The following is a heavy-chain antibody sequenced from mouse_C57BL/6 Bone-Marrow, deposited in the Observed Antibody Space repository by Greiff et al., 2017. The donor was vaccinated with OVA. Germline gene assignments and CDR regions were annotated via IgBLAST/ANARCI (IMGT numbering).Heavy chain of an antibody. CDR1: GYAFSSYW. V-gene: IGHV1-80*01. D-gene: IGHD1-1*01. Sequence: VQLKQSGAELVKPGASVKISCKASGYAFSSYWMNWVKQRPGKGLEWIGQIYPGDGDTNYNGKFKGKATLTADKSSSTAYMQLSSLTSEDSAVYFCANYYGVGRAMDYWGQGTSVTVSS. CDR3: ANYYGVGRAMDY. J-gene: IGHJ4*01. CDR2: IYPGDGDT.